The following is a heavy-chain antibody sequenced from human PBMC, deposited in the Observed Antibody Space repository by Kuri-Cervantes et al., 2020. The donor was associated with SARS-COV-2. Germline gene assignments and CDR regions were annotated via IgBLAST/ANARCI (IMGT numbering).Heavy chain of an antibody. Sequence: ESLKISCAVYGGSFSGYYWSWIRQPPGKGLEWIGEINHSGSTNYNPSLKSRVTISVDTSKNQFPLKLSSVTAADTAVYYCARDQYYYYGMDVWGQGTTVTVSS. V-gene: IGHV4-34*01. CDR1: GGSFSGYY. CDR2: INHSGST. CDR3: ARDQYYYYGMDV. J-gene: IGHJ6*02.